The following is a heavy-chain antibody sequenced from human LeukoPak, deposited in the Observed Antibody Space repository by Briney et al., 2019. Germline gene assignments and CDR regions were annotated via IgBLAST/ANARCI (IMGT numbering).Heavy chain of an antibody. CDR3: ARAPPYYGILTGYYPNWFDP. CDR2: IYHSGST. CDR1: GYSISSGYY. V-gene: IGHV4-38-2*01. Sequence: SETLSLTCAVSGYSISSGYYWGWIRQPPGKGLEWIGSIYHSGSTYYNPSLKSRVTISVDTSKNQLSLKLSTVTAAETAVYYCARAPPYYGILTGYYPNWFDPWGQGTLVTVSS. D-gene: IGHD3-9*01. J-gene: IGHJ5*02.